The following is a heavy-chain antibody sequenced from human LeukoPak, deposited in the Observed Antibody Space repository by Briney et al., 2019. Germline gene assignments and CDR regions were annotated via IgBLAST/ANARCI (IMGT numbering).Heavy chain of an antibody. Sequence: ASVKVSCKASGYSFTNYGIHWVRQAPGQGLEWVAWITAYSGDTKYADNLQDRVTLTTDTSTNTAYMELRSLTSDDTAVYFCARDQGYCSSNICYNVYWGQGTLVTVSS. D-gene: IGHD2-2*02. CDR1: GYSFTNYG. CDR3: ARDQGYCSSNICYNVY. V-gene: IGHV1-18*01. CDR2: ITAYSGDT. J-gene: IGHJ4*02.